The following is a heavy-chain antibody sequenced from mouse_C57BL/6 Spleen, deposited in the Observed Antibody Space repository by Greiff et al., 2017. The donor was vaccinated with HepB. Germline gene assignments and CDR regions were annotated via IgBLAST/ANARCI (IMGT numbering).Heavy chain of an antibody. J-gene: IGHJ3*01. Sequence: QVQLQQPGAELVKPGASVKLSCKASGYTFTSYWMQWVKQRPGQGLEWIGEIDPSDSYTNYNQKFKGKATLTVDTSSSTAYMQLSSLTSEDSAVYYCAIDGSFAYGGQGTLVTVSA. V-gene: IGHV1-50*01. CDR3: AIDGSFAY. CDR2: IDPSDSYT. CDR1: GYTFTSYW. D-gene: IGHD2-3*01.